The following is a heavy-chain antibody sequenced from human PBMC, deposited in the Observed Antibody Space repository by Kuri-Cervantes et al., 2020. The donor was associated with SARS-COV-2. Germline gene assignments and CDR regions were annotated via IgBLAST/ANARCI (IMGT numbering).Heavy chain of an antibody. CDR3: ARHQSRTYYYYYMDV. V-gene: IGHV4-34*01. CDR1: GGSFSGYY. J-gene: IGHJ6*03. CDR2: INHSGST. Sequence: GSLRLSCAVYGGSFSGYYWSWIRQPPGKGLEWIGEINHSGSTNYNPSLKSRVTISVDTSKNQFSLKLSSVTAADTAVYYCARHQSRTYYYYYMDVWGKGTTVTVSS.